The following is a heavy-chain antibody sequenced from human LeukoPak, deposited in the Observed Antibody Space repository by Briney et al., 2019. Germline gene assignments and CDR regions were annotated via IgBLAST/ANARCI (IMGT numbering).Heavy chain of an antibody. J-gene: IGHJ4*02. Sequence: ASVKVSCKASGGTFSSYAISWVRQAPGQGLEWMGWINPNSGGTNYAQKFQGRVTMTRDTSISTAYMELSRLRSDDTAVYYCARDLGHSSSSAWGQGTLVTVSS. V-gene: IGHV1-2*02. CDR1: GGTFSSYA. D-gene: IGHD6-6*01. CDR3: ARDLGHSSSSA. CDR2: INPNSGGT.